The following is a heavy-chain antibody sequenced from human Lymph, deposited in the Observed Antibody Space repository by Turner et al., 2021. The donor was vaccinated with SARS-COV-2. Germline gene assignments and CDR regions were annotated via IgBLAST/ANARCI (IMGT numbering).Heavy chain of an antibody. CDR1: GYPFTGYY. CDR3: ARSRDLQSMVRGVEPFDY. V-gene: IGHV1-2*02. Sequence: QVQLVQSGAAVKTPGASVKVSCQASGYPFTGYYMLWVRQAPGQGLELMGWINPNGGGTNYAQKFQGRVTMTRDTSISTAYMELSRLRSDDTAVYYCARSRDLQSMVRGVEPFDYWGQGTLVTVSS. CDR2: INPNGGGT. D-gene: IGHD3-10*01. J-gene: IGHJ4*02.